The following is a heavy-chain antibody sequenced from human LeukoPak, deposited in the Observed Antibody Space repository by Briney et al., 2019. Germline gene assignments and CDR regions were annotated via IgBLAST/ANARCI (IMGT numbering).Heavy chain of an antibody. CDR2: ISSSSSTI. Sequence: GGSLRLSCAASGFTSSSYSMNWVRQAPGKGLEWVSYISSSSSTIYYADSVKGRFTISRDNAKNSLYLQMDSLRVEDTAVYYCARGAMKTNYYHDYFDYWGQGTLVTVSS. J-gene: IGHJ4*02. CDR1: GFTSSSYS. V-gene: IGHV3-48*04. D-gene: IGHD1-26*01. CDR3: ARGAMKTNYYHDYFDY.